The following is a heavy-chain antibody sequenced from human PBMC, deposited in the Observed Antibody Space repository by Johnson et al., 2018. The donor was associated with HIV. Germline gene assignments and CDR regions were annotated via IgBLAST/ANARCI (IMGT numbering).Heavy chain of an antibody. CDR1: GFTLSDYY. V-gene: IGHV3-11*04. J-gene: IGHJ3*02. CDR3: ARVGANFDAFDI. Sequence: QMMLVESGGGLVKPGGSLRLSCAPSGFTLSDYYMSWMRQAPGQGLEWVSYISSSGSNIYKADSVKGRFTISRDNAKNSLFLQMNSLRAEDTAVYYCARVGANFDAFDIWGQGTMVTVSS. CDR2: ISSSGSNI. D-gene: IGHD4/OR15-4a*01.